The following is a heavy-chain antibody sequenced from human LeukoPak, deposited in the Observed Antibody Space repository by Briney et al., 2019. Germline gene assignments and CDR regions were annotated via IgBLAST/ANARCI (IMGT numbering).Heavy chain of an antibody. J-gene: IGHJ4*02. D-gene: IGHD3-10*01. CDR1: GGSISSGDYY. Sequence: TLSLTCTVSGGSISSGDYYWSWIRQPPGKGLEWIGYIYYSGITYYNPSLKSRVTISVDTSKNQFSLKLSSVTAADTAVYYCARLRFGELSIYFDYWGQGTLVTVSS. V-gene: IGHV4-30-4*01. CDR3: ARLRFGELSIYFDY. CDR2: IYYSGIT.